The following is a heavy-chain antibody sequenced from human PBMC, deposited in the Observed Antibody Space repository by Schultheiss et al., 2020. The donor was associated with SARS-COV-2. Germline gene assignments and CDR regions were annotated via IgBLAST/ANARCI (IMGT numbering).Heavy chain of an antibody. CDR3: AKKGAGDAFDI. Sequence: GGSLRLSCAASGFTVSSNYMSWVRQAPGKGLEWVSAISGSGGSTYYADSVKGRFTISRDNSKNTLYLQMNSLRAEDTAVYYCAKKGAGDAFDIWGQGTMVTVSS. D-gene: IGHD6-19*01. V-gene: IGHV3-23*01. CDR1: GFTVSSNY. CDR2: ISGSGGST. J-gene: IGHJ3*02.